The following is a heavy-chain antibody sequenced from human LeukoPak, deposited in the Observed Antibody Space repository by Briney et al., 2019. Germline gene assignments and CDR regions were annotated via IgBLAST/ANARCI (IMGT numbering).Heavy chain of an antibody. Sequence: ASVKVSCKASGYTFTSYGITWVRQAPGQGLEWVGWISAYNGNTNYEQKLQGRVTMTRDTTTSTVYMELRSLRSDDTAVYYCARGIDSASPPLGTFEIWGQGTMVTVSS. CDR2: ISAYNGNT. D-gene: IGHD1-26*01. CDR1: GYTFTSYG. CDR3: ARGIDSASPPLGTFEI. J-gene: IGHJ3*02. V-gene: IGHV1-18*04.